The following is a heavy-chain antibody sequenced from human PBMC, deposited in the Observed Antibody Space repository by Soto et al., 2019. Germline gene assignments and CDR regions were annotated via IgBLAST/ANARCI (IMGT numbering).Heavy chain of an antibody. D-gene: IGHD3-22*01. Sequence: SETLSLTCSVSGGSLSSSTYYWDWIRQPPEKGPVWIGAMYYTGNKNYNPSLESRVTMSVDTSKNQFSLKLSSVTPTDTAVYYCARDYYDSSGYFLMFDDAFDIWGQGTMVT. CDR3: ARDYYDSSGYFLMFDDAFDI. CDR1: GGSLSSSTYY. CDR2: MYYTGNK. V-gene: IGHV4-39*02. J-gene: IGHJ3*02.